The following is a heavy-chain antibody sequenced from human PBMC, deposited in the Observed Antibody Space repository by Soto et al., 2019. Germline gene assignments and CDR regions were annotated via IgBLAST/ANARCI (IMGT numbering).Heavy chain of an antibody. Sequence: GASVKVSCKASGYSFTVYSMHWVRQAPGQGLEWMGIINPSGGSTSYAQKFQGRVTMTRDTSTSTVYMELSSLRSEDTAVYYCARGGDYYDSSGYSPDDAFDIWGQGTMVTVSS. CDR2: INPSGGST. J-gene: IGHJ3*02. CDR3: ARGGDYYDSSGYSPDDAFDI. D-gene: IGHD3-22*01. V-gene: IGHV1-46*01. CDR1: GYSFTVYS.